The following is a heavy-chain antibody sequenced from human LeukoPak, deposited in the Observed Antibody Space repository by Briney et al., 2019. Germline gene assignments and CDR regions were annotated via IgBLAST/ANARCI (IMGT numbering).Heavy chain of an antibody. J-gene: IGHJ6*03. D-gene: IGHD3-3*01. CDR2: MNPNSGNT. CDR1: GFTSTSHD. CDR3: ARASRPSYDFWSGYPYYYYMDV. V-gene: IGHV1-8*01. Sequence: ASVKVSCKASGFTSTSHDINWVRQATGQGLEWMGWMNPNSGNTGYAQKFKGRVTMTRNTSISTAYMELSSLRSEDTAVYYCARASRPSYDFWSGYPYYYYMDVWGKGTTVTVSS.